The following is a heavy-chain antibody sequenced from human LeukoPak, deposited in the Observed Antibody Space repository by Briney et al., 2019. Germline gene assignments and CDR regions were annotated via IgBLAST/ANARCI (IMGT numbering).Heavy chain of an antibody. CDR2: IYYSGST. J-gene: IGHJ4*02. V-gene: IGHV4-61*08. Sequence: SETLSLTCTVSGVSISSGGYYWSWIRQHPGKGLEWIGYIYYSGSTNYNPSLKSRVTISVDTSKNQFSLKLSSVTAADTAVYYCARHGRTQAGGYSYGSVEYFDYWGQGTLVTVSS. CDR3: ARHGRTQAGGYSYGSVEYFDY. CDR1: GVSISSGGYY. D-gene: IGHD5-18*01.